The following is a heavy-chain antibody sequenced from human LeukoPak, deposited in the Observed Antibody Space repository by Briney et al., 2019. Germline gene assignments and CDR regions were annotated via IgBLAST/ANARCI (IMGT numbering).Heavy chain of an antibody. Sequence: GGSLRLSCAASGFTFSRYTMNWVRQAPGKGLEWVSSIRNSSSHIFYADSVKGRFIISRDNAQNSLFLQMNSLRPEDTAVYYCARVQSSIVMSPIPTFHYWGQGILVTVSS. J-gene: IGHJ4*02. CDR2: IRNSSSHI. CDR3: ARVQSSIVMSPIPTFHY. CDR1: GFTFSRYT. D-gene: IGHD2-21*02. V-gene: IGHV3-21*01.